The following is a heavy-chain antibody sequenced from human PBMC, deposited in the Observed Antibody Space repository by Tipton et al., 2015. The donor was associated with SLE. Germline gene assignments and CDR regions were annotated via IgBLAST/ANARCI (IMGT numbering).Heavy chain of an antibody. V-gene: IGHV4-34*01. CDR2: INHSGST. Sequence: TLSLTCAVCGGSFSGYYWSWIRQPPGKGLEWIGEINHSGSTNYNPSLKSRVTISVDTSKNQFSLKLSSVTAADTAVYYCAGEDYWGQGTLVTVSS. D-gene: IGHD3-10*01. J-gene: IGHJ4*02. CDR1: GGSFSGYY. CDR3: AGEDY.